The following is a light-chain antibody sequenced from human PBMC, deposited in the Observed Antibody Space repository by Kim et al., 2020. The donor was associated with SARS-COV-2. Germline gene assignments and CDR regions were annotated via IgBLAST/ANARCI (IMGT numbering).Light chain of an antibody. V-gene: IGKV1-5*03. CDR1: QGIDSW. J-gene: IGKJ1*01. CDR3: QQYRSYPWT. CDR2: LAS. Sequence: SSVGALFIITCRASQGIDSWLAWYQQRPGRAPNLLIYLASILESGVPSRFSGSGSGTDFSLTVSSLQPDDFATYYCQQYRSYPWTFGQGTKVDIK.